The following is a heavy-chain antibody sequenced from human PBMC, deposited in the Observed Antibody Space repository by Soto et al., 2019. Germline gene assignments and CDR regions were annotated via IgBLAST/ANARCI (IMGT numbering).Heavy chain of an antibody. V-gene: IGHV4-34*01. CDR3: ARSEAHYYDSSGYGWFDP. CDR2: INHSGST. D-gene: IGHD3-22*01. CDR1: GGSFSGYY. J-gene: IGHJ5*02. Sequence: PSETLSLTCAVYGGSFSGYYWSWIRQPPGKGLEWIGEINHSGSTNYNPSLKSRVTISVDTSKNQFSLKLSSVTAADTAVYYCARSEAHYYDSSGYGWFDPWGQGTLVTVSS.